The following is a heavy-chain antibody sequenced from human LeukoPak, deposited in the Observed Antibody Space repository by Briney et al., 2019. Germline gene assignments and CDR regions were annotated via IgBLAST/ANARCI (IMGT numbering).Heavy chain of an antibody. V-gene: IGHV1-24*01. CDR2: FDPDRGET. CDR3: ATRLHYYDTDDS. D-gene: IGHD3-22*01. CDR1: GYPLNDLS. Sequence: ASMEVSCKVSGYPLNDLSIHWVRQAPGKGLEWMGGFDPDRGETIYAEKFQGRLKLTQDTSTDTAYMELTSLRSEDTAVIFWATRLHYYDTDDSWGQGTLVTVSS. J-gene: IGHJ1*01.